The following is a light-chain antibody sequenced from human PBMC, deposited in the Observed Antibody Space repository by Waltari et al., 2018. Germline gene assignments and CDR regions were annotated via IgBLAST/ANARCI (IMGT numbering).Light chain of an antibody. V-gene: IGKV3-20*01. CDR1: QSLTKRY. CDR3: QQYGSSVMYT. CDR2: GAS. Sequence: IVLTQSPGTLSLSPGERATLSCRASQSLTKRYLAWYQQKPGQAPRLLIYGASSRAAGIPDRFSGSGSGTDFTLTISRREPEDFAVYYCQQYGSSVMYTFGQGTKLEIK. J-gene: IGKJ2*01.